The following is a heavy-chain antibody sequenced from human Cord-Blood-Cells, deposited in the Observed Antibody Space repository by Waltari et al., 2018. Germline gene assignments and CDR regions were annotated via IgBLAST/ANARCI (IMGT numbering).Heavy chain of an antibody. V-gene: IGHV4-34*01. CDR1: GGSFSGYY. Sequence: QVQLQQWGAGLLKPSETLSLTCAVYGGSFSGYYWSWIRQPPGKGLEWIGEINHSGSTNYHPARKGRVTLSVDASKNQFSLELSSVTATDTAVYYCARGVGATNYDYYYRDVWGKGTTVTVSS. D-gene: IGHD1-26*01. CDR3: ARGVGATNYDYYYRDV. CDR2: INHSGST. J-gene: IGHJ6*03.